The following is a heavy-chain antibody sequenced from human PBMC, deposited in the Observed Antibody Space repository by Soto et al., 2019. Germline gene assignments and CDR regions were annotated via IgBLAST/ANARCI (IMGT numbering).Heavy chain of an antibody. CDR3: ARRHSSSWYGLDY. CDR1: GYSISSGYY. CDR2: IYHSGST. D-gene: IGHD6-13*01. V-gene: IGHV4-38-2*01. Sequence: SETLSLTCAFSGYSISSGYYWGWIRQPPGKGLEWIGSIYHSGSTYYNPSLKSRVSISVDTSKNQFSLRLSSVTAADTAMYYCARRHSSSWYGLDYWGQGTMVTVSS. J-gene: IGHJ4*02.